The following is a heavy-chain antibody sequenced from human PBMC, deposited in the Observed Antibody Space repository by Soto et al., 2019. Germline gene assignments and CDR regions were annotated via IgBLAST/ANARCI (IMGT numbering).Heavy chain of an antibody. J-gene: IGHJ3*02. Sequence: QVQLVQSGAEVKKPGASVKVSCKASGYTFTSYGISWVRQAPGQGLEWMGWISAYNGNTNYAQKLQGRVTMTTDTSTSTAYRELRSLRSDDTAVYYCARDGRYYDSSGWGDIWGQGTMVTVSS. CDR3: ARDGRYYDSSGWGDI. V-gene: IGHV1-18*01. CDR1: GYTFTSYG. D-gene: IGHD3-22*01. CDR2: ISAYNGNT.